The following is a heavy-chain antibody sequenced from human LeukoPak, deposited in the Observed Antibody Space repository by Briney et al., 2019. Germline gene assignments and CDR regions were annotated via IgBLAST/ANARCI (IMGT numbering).Heavy chain of an antibody. CDR1: GYTFTSYA. CDR3: ARDLGNWNDRWFDP. V-gene: IGHV1-3*01. D-gene: IGHD1-20*01. Sequence: ASVKVSCKASGYTFTSYAMHWVRQAPGQRHEWMGWINAGNGNTKYSQKFQGRVTITRDTSASTAYMELSSLRSEDTAVYYCARDLGNWNDRWFDPWGQGTLVTVSS. CDR2: INAGNGNT. J-gene: IGHJ5*02.